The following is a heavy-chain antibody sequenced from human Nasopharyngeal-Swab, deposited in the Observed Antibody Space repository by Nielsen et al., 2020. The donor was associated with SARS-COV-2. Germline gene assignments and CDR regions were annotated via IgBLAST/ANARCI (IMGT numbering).Heavy chain of an antibody. V-gene: IGHV1-24*01. CDR2: FDPEDGET. Sequence: ASVKVSCKVSGYTLTELSMHWVRQAPGKGLEWVGGFDPEDGETIYAQKFQGRVTMTEDTSTTTAYMELRSLTSDDTAVYYCARDPDGSTDFDYWGQGTLVTVSS. J-gene: IGHJ4*02. D-gene: IGHD1-7*01. CDR3: ARDPDGSTDFDY. CDR1: GYTLTELS.